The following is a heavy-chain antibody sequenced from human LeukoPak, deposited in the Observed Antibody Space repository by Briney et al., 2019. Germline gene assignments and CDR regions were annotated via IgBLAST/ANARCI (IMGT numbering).Heavy chain of an antibody. V-gene: IGHV1-69*13. D-gene: IGHD2/OR15-2a*01. J-gene: IGHJ5*02. Sequence: ASVKVSCKASGGTFSSYAISWVRQAPGQGLEWMGGIIAIFGKANYAQKFQGRVTITADESTSTAYMELSSLRSEDTAVYYCARVALFSHSTQNWFDPWGQGTLVTVSS. CDR2: IIAIFGKA. CDR3: ARVALFSHSTQNWFDP. CDR1: GGTFSSYA.